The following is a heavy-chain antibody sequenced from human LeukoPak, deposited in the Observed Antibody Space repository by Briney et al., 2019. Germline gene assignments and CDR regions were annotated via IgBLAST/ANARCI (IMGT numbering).Heavy chain of an antibody. Sequence: SETLSLTCTVSNGSISSYFWSCIRQPAGKGLEWIGRIHTSGTTNYNPSLKSRVTMSVDTSKNQFSLELSSVTAADTAVYYCAREETTRSQRAFDYWGQGSLVTVSS. CDR3: AREETTRSQRAFDY. CDR2: IHTSGTT. V-gene: IGHV4-4*07. J-gene: IGHJ4*02. CDR1: NGSISSYF. D-gene: IGHD2-15*01.